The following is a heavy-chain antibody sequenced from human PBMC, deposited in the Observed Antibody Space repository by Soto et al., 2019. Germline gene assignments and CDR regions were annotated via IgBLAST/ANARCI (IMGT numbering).Heavy chain of an antibody. J-gene: IGHJ4*02. Sequence: QVQLVESGGGVVQPGRSLRLSCTASGFRFSSFAMHWVRQTPGKGLEWVAVISSAGSRDYYADSVKGRFTISRDTSNNTLYLQMGRLGGDDTAVYFCARARIGAAGTAAYFDYWGQGTLVTVSS. CDR3: ARARIGAAGTAAYFDY. CDR2: ISSAGSRD. CDR1: GFRFSSFA. D-gene: IGHD6-13*01. V-gene: IGHV3-30-3*01.